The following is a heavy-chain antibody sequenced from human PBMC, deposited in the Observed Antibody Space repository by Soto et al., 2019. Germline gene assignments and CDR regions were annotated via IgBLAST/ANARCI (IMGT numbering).Heavy chain of an antibody. Sequence: EVRLLESGGGLVPPGGSLRLSCAASGFTFTDYAMSWVRQAPGKGLECVSVIGGRGGHTYYADSVKGRFTISRDNSKNTVYLEMNSLTAEDTALYFCAKGRSFLITSYDTTFDYWGLGIRVTVSS. J-gene: IGHJ4*02. CDR3: AKGRSFLITSYDTTFDY. CDR1: GFTFTDYA. D-gene: IGHD3-16*01. CDR2: IGGRGGHT. V-gene: IGHV3-23*01.